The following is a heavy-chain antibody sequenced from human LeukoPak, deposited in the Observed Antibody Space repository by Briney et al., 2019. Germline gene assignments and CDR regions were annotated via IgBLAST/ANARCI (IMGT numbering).Heavy chain of an antibody. V-gene: IGHV3-30*04. CDR1: GFTFSSYA. CDR3: ATSRGYNSGYRALELPPSPID. Sequence: GSLRLSCAASGFTFSSYAMHWVRQAPGKGLEWVAVISYDGSNKYYADSVKGRFTISRDNAKNSLFLQMNSLRAEDTAAYYCATSRGYNSGYRALELPPSPIDWGQGTLVTVSS. D-gene: IGHD5-18*01. J-gene: IGHJ4*02. CDR2: ISYDGSNK.